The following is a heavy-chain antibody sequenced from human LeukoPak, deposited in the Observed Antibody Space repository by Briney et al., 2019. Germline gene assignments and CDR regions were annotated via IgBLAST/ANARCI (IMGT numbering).Heavy chain of an antibody. CDR2: IYSGGNT. Sequence: GGSLRLSCAASGFTVRSNYMSWVRQAPGKGLEGVSIIYSGGNTYYADSVKGRFTISRDNSKNTLYLQMNSLRAEDTAVYYCARVDILTGYYYFDYWGQGTLVTVSS. J-gene: IGHJ4*02. D-gene: IGHD3-9*01. CDR3: ARVDILTGYYYFDY. CDR1: GFTVRSNY. V-gene: IGHV3-66*02.